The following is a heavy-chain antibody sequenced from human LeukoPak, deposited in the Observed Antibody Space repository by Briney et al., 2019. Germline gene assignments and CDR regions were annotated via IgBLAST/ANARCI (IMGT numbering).Heavy chain of an antibody. Sequence: ASVKVSCKASGYTFISYGISWVRQAPGQGLEWMGWISAYNGNTNYAQKLQGRVTMTTDTSTSTAYMELRSLRSDDTAVYYCARASSSWYLSGYFQHWGQGTLVTVSS. J-gene: IGHJ1*01. V-gene: IGHV1-18*01. D-gene: IGHD6-13*01. CDR1: GYTFISYG. CDR2: ISAYNGNT. CDR3: ARASSSWYLSGYFQH.